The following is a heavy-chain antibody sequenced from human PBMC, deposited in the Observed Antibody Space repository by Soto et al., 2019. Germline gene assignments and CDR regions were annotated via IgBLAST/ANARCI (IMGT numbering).Heavy chain of an antibody. V-gene: IGHV5-51*01. D-gene: IGHD6-13*01. CDR2: IYPGDSDT. Sequence: VESLKISCNGSGYSFTSYWIGWVRQMPWKGLEWMGIIYPGDSDTRYSPSFQGQVTISADKSISTAYLQWSSLKASDTATYYCARTHLFIAGADKYYFDYWGQGTLVTVSS. CDR1: GYSFTSYW. J-gene: IGHJ4*02. CDR3: ARTHLFIAGADKYYFDY.